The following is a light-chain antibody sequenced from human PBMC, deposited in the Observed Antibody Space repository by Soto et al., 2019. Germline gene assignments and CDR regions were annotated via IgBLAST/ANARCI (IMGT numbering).Light chain of an antibody. J-gene: IGKJ1*01. CDR2: KAS. CDR3: QQYNSMRWA. V-gene: IGKV1-5*03. Sequence: DIQMTQSPSTLSASVGDRVTITCRASQSISSWLAGYQQKPGKAPKLLIYKASSLESGVPARFSGSGSGTEFTLTISSRQPDDFATYCCQQYNSMRWAFGQGTKVEIK. CDR1: QSISSW.